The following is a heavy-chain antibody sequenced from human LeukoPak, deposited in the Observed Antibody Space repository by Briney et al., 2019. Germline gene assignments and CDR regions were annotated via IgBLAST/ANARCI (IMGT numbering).Heavy chain of an antibody. J-gene: IGHJ6*02. V-gene: IGHV1-8*02. CDR3: ARGGAWRTPFYYYYGMDV. CDR1: GYTFTSYY. D-gene: IGHD3-16*01. CDR2: MNPNSGNT. Sequence: ASVKVSCKASGYTFTSYYMHWVRQATGQGLEWMGWMNPNSGNTGYAQKFQGRVTMTRNTSISTAHMELSSLRSEDTAVYYCARGGAWRTPFYYYYGMDVWGQGTTVTVSS.